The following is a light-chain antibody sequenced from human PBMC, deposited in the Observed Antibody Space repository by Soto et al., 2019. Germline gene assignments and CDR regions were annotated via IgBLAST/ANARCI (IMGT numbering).Light chain of an antibody. V-gene: IGLV2-18*01. J-gene: IGLJ1*01. Sequence: QSVLTQPPSASGTPGQRVTISCSGSSSNIGSNTVNWYQQLSRELMIYEVSNRPSGVPDRFSGSKSGNTASLTISGLQAEDEADYYCSLYTSSSTYVFGTGTKVTVL. CDR2: EVS. CDR1: SSNIGSNT. CDR3: SLYTSSSTYV.